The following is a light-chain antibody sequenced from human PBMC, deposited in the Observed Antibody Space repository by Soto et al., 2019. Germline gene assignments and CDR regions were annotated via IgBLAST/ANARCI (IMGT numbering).Light chain of an antibody. CDR2: KVS. V-gene: IGKV2-30*01. J-gene: IGKJ4*01. Sequence: DVEMTQSPLSLPVTLGQPASISCRSSQILVNSDGTTYLNWFHQRPGQSPRRLIYKVSNRDSGVPDRFSGSGSGIDFTLKISRVEAEDVGVYYFMQGSHWPLTFGGGTKVEIK. CDR1: QILVNSDGTTY. CDR3: MQGSHWPLT.